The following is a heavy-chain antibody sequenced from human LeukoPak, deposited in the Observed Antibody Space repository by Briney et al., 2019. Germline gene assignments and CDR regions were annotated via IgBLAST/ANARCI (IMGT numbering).Heavy chain of an antibody. D-gene: IGHD5-24*01. CDR2: ISTRGSFI. CDR1: GFIFSDYY. Sequence: GGPLRLSCAASGFIFSDYYMSWIRQAPGKGLEGVSYISTRGSFIYYADSVKGRFTISRDNAKNSLYLQMNSLRAEDTAVYLCARAYGTISRNWFDPWGQGTLVTVSS. V-gene: IGHV3-11*04. CDR3: ARAYGTISRNWFDP. J-gene: IGHJ5*02.